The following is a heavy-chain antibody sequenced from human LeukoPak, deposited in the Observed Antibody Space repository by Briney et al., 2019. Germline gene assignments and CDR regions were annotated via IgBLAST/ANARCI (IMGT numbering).Heavy chain of an antibody. D-gene: IGHD3-16*02. CDR2: ISYDGSNK. CDR1: GFTFRNYG. V-gene: IGHV3-30*18. J-gene: IGHJ4*02. CDR3: AKVSGFKITFGGVID. Sequence: GGSLRLSCAASGFTFRNYGMHWVRQAPAKGLEWVAVISYDGSNKDYAESVKGRFTISRDNSKNTVYLQMNSLRPEDTAVFYCAKVSGFKITFGGVIDWGQGTPVTVSS.